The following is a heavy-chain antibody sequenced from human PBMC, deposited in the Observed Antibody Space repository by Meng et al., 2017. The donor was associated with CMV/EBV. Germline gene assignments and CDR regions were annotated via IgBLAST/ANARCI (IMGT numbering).Heavy chain of an antibody. V-gene: IGHV4-34*01. CDR2: INHSGST. J-gene: IGHJ4*02. CDR1: GGSLSGYY. D-gene: IGHD4-23*01. Sequence: QLKHWGAGSLKPSESLSLTCAVYGGSLSGYYWSWFRQPPGKGLEWIGEINHSGSTNYNPSLKSRVTISVDTSKNQFSLKLSSVTAADTAVYYCARCRAKVVPDYWGQGTLVTVSS. CDR3: ARCRAKVVPDY.